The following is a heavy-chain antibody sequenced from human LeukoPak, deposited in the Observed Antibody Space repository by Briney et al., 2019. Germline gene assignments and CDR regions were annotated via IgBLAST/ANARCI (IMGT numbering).Heavy chain of an antibody. Sequence: SQTLSLTCTVSGGSISSGGYYWSWIRQHPGKGLEWIGYIYYSGSTYYNPSLKSRVTISVDTSKNQFSLKLSSVTAADTAVYYCARGNLYDSSGGYSYSNWIDTWGQGTLVTVSS. D-gene: IGHD3-22*01. V-gene: IGHV4-31*03. CDR2: IYYSGST. CDR1: GGSISSGGYY. J-gene: IGHJ5*02. CDR3: ARGNLYDSSGGYSYSNWIDT.